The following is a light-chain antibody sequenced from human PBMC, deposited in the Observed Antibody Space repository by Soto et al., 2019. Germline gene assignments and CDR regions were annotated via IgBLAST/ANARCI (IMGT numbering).Light chain of an antibody. CDR3: QQYYSTPLT. CDR1: RSVLYSSNKKNY. Sequence: DIVMTQSPDSLAVSLGERATINCRSSRSVLYSSNKKNYLAWYQHKPGQPPKLLIYWASARESGVPDRFNGSGSGTDFTLTISSLQAEDVAVYYCQQYYSTPLTFGGGTKVEIK. V-gene: IGKV4-1*01. J-gene: IGKJ4*01. CDR2: WAS.